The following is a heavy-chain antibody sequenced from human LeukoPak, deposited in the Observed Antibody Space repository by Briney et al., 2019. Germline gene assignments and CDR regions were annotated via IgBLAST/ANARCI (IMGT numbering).Heavy chain of an antibody. V-gene: IGHV3-21*01. CDR1: GFPFSSYG. J-gene: IGHJ4*02. Sequence: GSLRLSCAASGFPFSSYGMERVRQAPGEGLGWVSFLSSGSVYIYYADSVKGRFTISRDNAKSSLYLQMNSLRAEDTAVYYCARDEHGSGSYYNFDYWGQGTLVTVSS. CDR3: ARDEHGSGSYYNFDY. D-gene: IGHD3-10*01. CDR2: LSSGSVYI.